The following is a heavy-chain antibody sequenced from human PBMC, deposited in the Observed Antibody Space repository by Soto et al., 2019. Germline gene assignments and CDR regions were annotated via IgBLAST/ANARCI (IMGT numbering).Heavy chain of an antibody. CDR1: GFTIRSYG. Sequence: EVQLLESGGRFVQPGGSLRLSCAASGFTIRSYGMSWVRQAPGKGLEWISAISDNGGRTDYADSVKGRFTISRDNSKNTLFLQMNTLTAEDTAVYYCAKRELDDKWGQGTLVTVS. CDR3: AKRELDDK. J-gene: IGHJ4*02. CDR2: ISDNGGRT. V-gene: IGHV3-23*01. D-gene: IGHD3-3*02.